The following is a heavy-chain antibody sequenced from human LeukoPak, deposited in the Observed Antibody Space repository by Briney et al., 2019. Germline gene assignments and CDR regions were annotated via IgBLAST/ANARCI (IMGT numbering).Heavy chain of an antibody. CDR2: IYYSGST. CDR1: GGSISSYY. CDR3: ARGAMVRELPKTYGMDV. D-gene: IGHD3-10*01. V-gene: IGHV4-59*01. J-gene: IGHJ6*02. Sequence: SETLSLTCTVSGGSISSYYWSWIRRPPGKGLEWIGYIYYSGSTNYNPSLKSRVTISVDTSKNQFSLKLSSVTAADTAVYYCARGAMVRELPKTYGMDVWGQGTTVTVSS.